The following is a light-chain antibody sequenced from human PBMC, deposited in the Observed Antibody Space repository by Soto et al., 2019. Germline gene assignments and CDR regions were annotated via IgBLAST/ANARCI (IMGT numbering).Light chain of an antibody. CDR3: SSDTGSFYV. CDR2: DVS. CDR1: SSDVGGYNY. V-gene: IGLV2-14*01. J-gene: IGLJ1*01. Sequence: QSALTQPASVSGSPGQSITISCTGTSSDVGGYNYVSWYQQHPGKDPKLMIYDVSNRPSEVSNLFSGSKSGNTASLTISGLQAEDDAAYYCSSDTGSFYVFVTGTKLTVL.